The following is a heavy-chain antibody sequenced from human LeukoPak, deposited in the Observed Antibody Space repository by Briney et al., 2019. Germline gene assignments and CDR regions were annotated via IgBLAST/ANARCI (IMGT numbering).Heavy chain of an antibody. D-gene: IGHD6-19*01. CDR3: SRGSIENGSGWYIDY. Sequence: GGPLRLSCTTSGFTFGDYAVAWVRQAPGKGLEWVGFARNRAYGGATEYAASAKGRLTISRDDSRNIAYLQMSGLQTDDTAVYYCSRGSIENGSGWYIDYWGQGTLVTVSS. V-gene: IGHV3-49*04. CDR2: ARNRAYGGAT. CDR1: GFTFGDYA. J-gene: IGHJ4*02.